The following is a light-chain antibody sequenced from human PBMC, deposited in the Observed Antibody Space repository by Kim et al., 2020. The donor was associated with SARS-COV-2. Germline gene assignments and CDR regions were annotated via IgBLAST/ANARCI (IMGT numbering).Light chain of an antibody. J-gene: IGKJ4*01. Sequence: DIQMTQSPSSLSASVGDRVTITCRASQGVATFLAWYQQKPGKLPKLLIYAAYTLQSGVPSRFRGSGSGTDFTLTISGLQPEDVATYYCQEYYSAPLTFGGGTKVDIK. CDR3: QEYYSAPLT. CDR2: AAY. CDR1: QGVATF. V-gene: IGKV1-27*01.